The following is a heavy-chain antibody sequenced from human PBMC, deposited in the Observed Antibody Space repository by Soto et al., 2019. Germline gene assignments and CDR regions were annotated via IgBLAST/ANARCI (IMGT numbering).Heavy chain of an antibody. Sequence: QVQLVQSGAELKKPGASVKVSCKTSGYIFTNFGISWVRQAPGQGLEWMGWISPYTYRTNYVQKFRDRITMTTDTSTSTVYMELRNLRSDDTAIYYCARDPNRYLDFWGQGSLVTVSS. CDR2: ISPYTYRT. J-gene: IGHJ4*02. CDR1: GYIFTNFG. CDR3: ARDPNRYLDF. V-gene: IGHV1-18*01.